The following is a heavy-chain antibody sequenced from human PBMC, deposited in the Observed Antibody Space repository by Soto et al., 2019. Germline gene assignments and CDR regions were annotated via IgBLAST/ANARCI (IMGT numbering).Heavy chain of an antibody. D-gene: IGHD4-17*01. Sequence: QVQLQESGPGLVKPSQTLSLTCTVSGGSIPRGDYYWSWIRQPPVKGLEWIGYISYSGSTYYNPSLKSRVTISVDTPTNQFCLKLSSVTAADPAVYYCATDYGGKEGHYWGQGTLVTVSS. CDR3: ATDYGGKEGHY. CDR1: GGSIPRGDYY. V-gene: IGHV4-30-4*01. CDR2: ISYSGST. J-gene: IGHJ4*02.